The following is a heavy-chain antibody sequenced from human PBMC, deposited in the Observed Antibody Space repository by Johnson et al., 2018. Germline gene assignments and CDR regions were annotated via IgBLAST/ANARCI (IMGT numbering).Heavy chain of an antibody. CDR1: GFTFSNYG. CDR2: ISYHGTNK. D-gene: IGHD3-22*01. J-gene: IGHJ4*02. V-gene: IGHV3-30*03. Sequence: VQLVETGGAVVQPGRSLRLSCAASGFTFSNYGMHWVRQAPGKGLEWVAVISYHGTNKYYADSVKGRFTISRDTAKNTLYLQMNSLRVEDTAIFYCARGAGDYYSSGYYSGLDNWGQGTLVTVSS. CDR3: ARGAGDYYSSGYYSGLDN.